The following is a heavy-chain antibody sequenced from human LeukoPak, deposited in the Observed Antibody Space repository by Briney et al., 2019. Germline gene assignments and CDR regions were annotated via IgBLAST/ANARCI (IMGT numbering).Heavy chain of an antibody. Sequence: SQTLSLTCTVSGGSISSGGHSWSWIRQPPGKGLEWIGYIYHSGSGSTYYNPSLKSRVTISIDKSKNQFSLKLNSVTAADTAVYYCARINDFWSGPTLDVWGQGTTVTVS. CDR2: IYHSGSGST. CDR3: ARINDFWSGPTLDV. CDR1: GGSISSGGHS. J-gene: IGHJ6*02. V-gene: IGHV4-30-2*01. D-gene: IGHD3-3*01.